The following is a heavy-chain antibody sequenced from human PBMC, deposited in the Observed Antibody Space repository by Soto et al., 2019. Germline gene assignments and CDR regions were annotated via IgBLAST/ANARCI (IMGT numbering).Heavy chain of an antibody. CDR2: IYYSGTT. V-gene: IGHV4-31*03. CDR3: ARHITGIGNYFDY. CDR1: VGSIISGGYY. D-gene: IGHD1-20*01. Sequence: SETLSLTCTVSVGSIISGGYYWSWIRQHPGKGLEWIGYIYYSGTTYYNPSLKSRVNISVDKSISTAYLQWSSLKASDSAMYYCARHITGIGNYFDYWGLGTLVTVSS. J-gene: IGHJ4*02.